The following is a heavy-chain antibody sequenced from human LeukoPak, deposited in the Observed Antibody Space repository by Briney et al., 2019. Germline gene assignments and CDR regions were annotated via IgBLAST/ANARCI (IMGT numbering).Heavy chain of an antibody. CDR2: ISYDGSNK. CDR1: GFTFSSFA. J-gene: IGHJ4*02. CDR3: ARERGSYQPLDY. D-gene: IGHD1-26*01. Sequence: PGGSLRLSCAASGFTFSSFAMHWVRQAPGKGLEWVAVISYDGSNKFYADSVKGRFTISRDNSKNTLYLQMNSLRAEDTAVYYCARERGSYQPLDYWGQGTLVTVSS. V-gene: IGHV3-30-3*01.